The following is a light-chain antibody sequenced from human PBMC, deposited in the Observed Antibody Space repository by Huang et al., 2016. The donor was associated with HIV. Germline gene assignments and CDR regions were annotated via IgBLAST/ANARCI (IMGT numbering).Light chain of an antibody. CDR3: QQYNNWPWA. CDR1: QSVSSN. Sequence: DIVMTQSPATLSVSPGERATLSCRASQSVSSNLAWYQQKPGQAHRILMYGASTRATGIPARFSGSASGTEFTLTISSLQSEDFAVYYCQQYNNWPWAFGQGTKVEIK. J-gene: IGKJ1*01. CDR2: GAS. V-gene: IGKV3-15*01.